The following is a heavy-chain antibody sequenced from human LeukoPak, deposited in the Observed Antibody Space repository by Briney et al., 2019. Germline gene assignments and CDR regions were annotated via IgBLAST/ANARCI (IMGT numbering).Heavy chain of an antibody. J-gene: IGHJ5*02. D-gene: IGHD6-13*01. Sequence: SSETLSLTCTVSGGSISSYYWSWIRQPPGKGLEWIGYIYYSGSTNYNPSLKSRVTISVDTSKNQFSLKLSSVTAADTAVFYCARQAGYSRGAWFDPWGQGTLVTVSS. CDR1: GGSISSYY. V-gene: IGHV4-59*08. CDR2: IYYSGST. CDR3: ARQAGYSRGAWFDP.